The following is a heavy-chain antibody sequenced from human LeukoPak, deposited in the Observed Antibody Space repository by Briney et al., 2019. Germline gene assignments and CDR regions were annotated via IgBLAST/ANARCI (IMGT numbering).Heavy chain of an antibody. CDR3: ARRGSGSYFYYFDY. D-gene: IGHD3-10*01. V-gene: IGHV4-59*01. Sequence: SETLSLTCTVSGGSISSYYWSWIRQPPGKGLEWIGYIYYSGSTNYNPSLKSRVTISVDTSKNQFSLKLSSVTAADTAVYYYARRGSGSYFYYFDYWGQGTLVAVSS. J-gene: IGHJ4*02. CDR2: IYYSGST. CDR1: GGSISSYY.